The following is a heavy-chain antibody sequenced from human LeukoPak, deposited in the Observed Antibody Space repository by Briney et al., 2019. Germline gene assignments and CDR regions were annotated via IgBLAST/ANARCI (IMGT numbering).Heavy chain of an antibody. D-gene: IGHD3-22*01. Sequence: SETLSLTCTVSGGSISSYYWSWIRQPPGKGLEWIGYIYYSGSTNYNPSLKSRVTISVDTSKNQFSLELSSVTAADTAVYYCARDAWRGYYYDSSGYSPAFDIWGQGTMVTVSS. CDR3: ARDAWRGYYYDSSGYSPAFDI. CDR2: IYYSGST. CDR1: GGSISSYY. J-gene: IGHJ3*02. V-gene: IGHV4-59*01.